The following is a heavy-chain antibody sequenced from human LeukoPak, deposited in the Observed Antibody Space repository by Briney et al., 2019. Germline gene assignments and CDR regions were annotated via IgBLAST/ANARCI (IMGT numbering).Heavy chain of an antibody. V-gene: IGHV3-7*01. J-gene: IGHJ4*02. CDR3: YCAVEDY. D-gene: IGHD2-15*01. Sequence: PGGSLRLSCATSGFTFSRYWMSWARQAPGKGLEWVANIKQDGSEKNYVGSVRGRFTISRDNAKNSLYLQMNSLRAEDTAVYYCYCAVEDYWGQGTLVTVSP. CDR2: IKQDGSEK. CDR1: GFTFSRYW.